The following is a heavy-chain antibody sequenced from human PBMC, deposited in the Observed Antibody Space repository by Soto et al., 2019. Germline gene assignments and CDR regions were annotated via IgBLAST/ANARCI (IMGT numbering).Heavy chain of an antibody. CDR2: IWYDGSNK. D-gene: IGHD3-22*01. CDR1: GFTFSSYG. J-gene: IGHJ3*02. V-gene: IGHV3-33*01. Sequence: PGGSLRLSCAASGFTFSSYGMHWVRQAPGKGLEWVAVIWYDGSNKYYADSVKGRFTISRDNSKNTLYLQMNSLRAEDTAVYYCARDCYYDSSGFGCLRGDDAFDIWGQGTMVTVSS. CDR3: ARDCYYDSSGFGCLRGDDAFDI.